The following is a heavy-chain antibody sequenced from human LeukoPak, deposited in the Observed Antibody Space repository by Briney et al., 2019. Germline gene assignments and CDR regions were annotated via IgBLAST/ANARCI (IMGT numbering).Heavy chain of an antibody. CDR3: ARWEYSSSSSEY. Sequence: ASVKVSCKASGGTFSSYAISWVRQAPGKGLEWMGGFDPEDGETIYAQKFQGRVTMTEDTSTDTAYMELSSLRSEDTAVYYCARWEYSSSSSEYWGQGTLVTVSS. V-gene: IGHV1-24*01. D-gene: IGHD6-6*01. CDR1: GGTFSSYA. CDR2: FDPEDGET. J-gene: IGHJ4*02.